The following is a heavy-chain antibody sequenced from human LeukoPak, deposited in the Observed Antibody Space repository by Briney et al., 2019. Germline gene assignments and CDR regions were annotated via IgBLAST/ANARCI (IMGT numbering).Heavy chain of an antibody. J-gene: IGHJ4*02. Sequence: PGGSLRLSCAASGFTFSNAWMSWVRQAPGKGLEWVSYIGSSGNATYYADSVKGRFTISRDNAKSSLYLQMNSLRAEDTAVYYCVSPGLGGTSDLDYWGQGTLVTVSS. D-gene: IGHD3-16*01. CDR1: GFTFSNAW. CDR2: IGSSGNAT. V-gene: IGHV3-11*04. CDR3: VSPGLGGTSDLDY.